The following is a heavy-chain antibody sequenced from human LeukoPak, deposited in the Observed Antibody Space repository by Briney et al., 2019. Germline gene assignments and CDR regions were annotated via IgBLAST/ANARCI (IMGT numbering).Heavy chain of an antibody. J-gene: IGHJ3*02. CDR1: GFIISSYG. CDR3: AIEMRLWVTSAAFEI. V-gene: IGHV3-30*02. Sequence: PGGSLRLSCAASGFIISSYGMHWVRQAPGKGLEWVALIRYDGSNKYYADSVRGRFTFSRDNSKNTLYLQMNSLRAEDTAVYYCAIEMRLWVTSAAFEIWGQGTMVTVSS. CDR2: IRYDGSNK. D-gene: IGHD2-21*02.